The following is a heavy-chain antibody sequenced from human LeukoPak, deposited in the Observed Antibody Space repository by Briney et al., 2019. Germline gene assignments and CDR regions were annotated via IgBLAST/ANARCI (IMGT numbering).Heavy chain of an antibody. D-gene: IGHD3-22*01. V-gene: IGHV3-23*01. J-gene: IGHJ4*02. Sequence: QSGGSLRLSCAASGFTFSNYAMSWVRQAPGKGLEWVSTIVNSGGSTYYADSVQGRFTISRDNSKNTLYLQMNSLRAEDTAVYYCATFPIYYYDSSGYWYFDYWGQGTLVTVSS. CDR2: IVNSGGST. CDR3: ATFPIYYYDSSGYWYFDY. CDR1: GFTFSNYA.